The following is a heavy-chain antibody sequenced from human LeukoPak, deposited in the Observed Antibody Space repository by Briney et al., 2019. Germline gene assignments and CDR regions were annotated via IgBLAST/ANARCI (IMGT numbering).Heavy chain of an antibody. CDR1: GYTFTSYG. D-gene: IGHD6-19*01. Sequence: ASVKVSCTASGYTFTSYGISWVRQAPGQGLEWMGWISAYNGNTNYAQKLQGRVTMTTDTSTSTAYMELRSLRSDDTAVYYCARDGYSSGWYQKYFQHWGQGTLVTVSS. CDR3: ARDGYSSGWYQKYFQH. V-gene: IGHV1-18*01. J-gene: IGHJ1*01. CDR2: ISAYNGNT.